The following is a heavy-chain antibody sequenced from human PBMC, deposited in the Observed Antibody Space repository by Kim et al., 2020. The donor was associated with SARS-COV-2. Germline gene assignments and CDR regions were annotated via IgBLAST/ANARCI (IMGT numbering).Heavy chain of an antibody. D-gene: IGHD4-4*01. J-gene: IGHJ6*02. CDR3: AHRRRSNNLDYNYGRDV. V-gene: IGHV2-5*02. Sequence: SGPTLVKPTQTLTLTCTFSGFSLSTSGVGVGWIRQPPGKALEWLALIYWDDDKRYSPSLKSRLTITKDTSKNQVVLTMTNMDPVDTATYYCAHRRRSNNLDYNYGRDVWGQGTTVTVSS. CDR1: GFSLSTSGVG. CDR2: IYWDDDK.